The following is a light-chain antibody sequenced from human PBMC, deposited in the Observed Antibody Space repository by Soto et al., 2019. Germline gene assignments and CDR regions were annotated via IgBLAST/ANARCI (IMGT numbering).Light chain of an antibody. V-gene: IGKV3-11*01. J-gene: IGKJ5*01. CDR1: QSISNY. Sequence: EIVLTQSPATLSLSPGERATLSCRASQSISNYLAWYQQKPGQAPRLLIYDASNRATGIPGRFSGSGSGTDFTLTISSLEPEDFAVYYCHQRSNWPPSTFGQGTRLESK. CDR3: HQRSNWPPST. CDR2: DAS.